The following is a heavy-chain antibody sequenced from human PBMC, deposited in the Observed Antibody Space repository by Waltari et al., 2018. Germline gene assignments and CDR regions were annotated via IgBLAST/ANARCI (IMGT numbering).Heavy chain of an antibody. V-gene: IGHV2-26*01. CDR3: SWIRDTIFGDWFDP. CDR1: GFSLSNARMG. Sequence: QVTLKESGPVLVKPTETLTLTCTVSGFSLSNARMGVSWIRQPPGKALEWLAHIFSNDEKSYSTSRKSRLTISKDTSKSQVVLTMTHMDPVDTATYYCSWIRDTIFGDWFDPWGQGTLVTVSS. D-gene: IGHD3-3*01. J-gene: IGHJ5*02. CDR2: IFSNDEK.